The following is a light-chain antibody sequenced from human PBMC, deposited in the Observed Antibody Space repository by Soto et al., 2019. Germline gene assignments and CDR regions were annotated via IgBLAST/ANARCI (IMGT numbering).Light chain of an antibody. Sequence: IQLTQSPSSLSASVGDRVTITCRASQSISGWLAWYQQRPGTAPKLMIYKASTLETGVPSRFSGSGSGTEFTLTINNLQPDDFATYYCQQYNSYWTFGQGTKV. V-gene: IGKV1-5*03. J-gene: IGKJ1*01. CDR3: QQYNSYWT. CDR2: KAS. CDR1: QSISGW.